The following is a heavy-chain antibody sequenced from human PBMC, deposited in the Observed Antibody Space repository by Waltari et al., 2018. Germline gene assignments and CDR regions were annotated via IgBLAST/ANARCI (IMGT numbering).Heavy chain of an antibody. CDR2: IKNKIDGGTI. CDR3: TTRTWADGFDI. D-gene: IGHD7-27*01. J-gene: IGHJ3*02. V-gene: IGHV3-15*02. Sequence: EVLLVEAGGSLVKPGGSLRLSCAGPGFSFSNAWMNLVRQAPGKGLEWVGRIKNKIDGGTIDYAAPLKGRFTISRDDSKNTLYLQMNSLKIEDTAVYYCTTRTWADGFDIWGQGTMVTVSS. CDR1: GFSFSNAW.